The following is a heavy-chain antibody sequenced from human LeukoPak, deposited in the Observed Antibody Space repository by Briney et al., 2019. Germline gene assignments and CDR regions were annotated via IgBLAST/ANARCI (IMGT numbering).Heavy chain of an antibody. V-gene: IGHV3-48*01. CDR3: AKEGDYYGSGAFTYYFDF. CDR1: GFTFRSYS. Sequence: PGGSLRLSCAASGFTFRSYSMNWVRQAPGKGLEWVSYISTTSWTIYYADSVKGRFTISRDNSKNTLFLQMNGLRADDTAIYYCAKEGDYYGSGAFTYYFDFWGLGILVTVSS. J-gene: IGHJ4*02. CDR2: ISTTSWTI. D-gene: IGHD3-10*01.